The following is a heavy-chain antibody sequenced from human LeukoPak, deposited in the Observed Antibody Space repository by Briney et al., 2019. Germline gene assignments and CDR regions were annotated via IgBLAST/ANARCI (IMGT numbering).Heavy chain of an antibody. D-gene: IGHD2-15*01. CDR3: AKGSSGGSLNTLYYFDY. CDR2: IRYDGSNK. J-gene: IGHJ4*02. CDR1: GFTFSSYG. Sequence: GGSLRLYCAGSGFTFSSYGIHWVRHAPGKGLEWVAFIRYDGSNKYYADSVKGRFTISRDNSKNTLYLRMNNLRPEDTAVYYCAKGSSGGSLNTLYYFDYWGQGTLVTVSS. V-gene: IGHV3-30*02.